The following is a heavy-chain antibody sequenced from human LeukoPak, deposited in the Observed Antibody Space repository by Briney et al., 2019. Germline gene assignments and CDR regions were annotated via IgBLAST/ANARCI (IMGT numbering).Heavy chain of an antibody. CDR2: IYYSGST. V-gene: IGHV4-59*08. D-gene: IGHD2-15*01. Sequence: PSETLSLACTVAGGSISSYYWSWIRQPPAKGLEWIGYIYYSGSTNHNPSLKSRVTISVDTSKNQFSLKLSSVTAADTAVYYCATLTYCSGGSCFPKYFQHWGQGTLVAVSS. CDR1: GGSISSYY. CDR3: ATLTYCSGGSCFPKYFQH. J-gene: IGHJ1*01.